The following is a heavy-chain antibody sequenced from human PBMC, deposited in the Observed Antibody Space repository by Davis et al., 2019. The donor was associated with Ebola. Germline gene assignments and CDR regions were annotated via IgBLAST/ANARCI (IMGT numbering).Heavy chain of an antibody. V-gene: IGHV5-51*01. CDR1: GYRFTNHW. Sequence: GESLKISCKGSGYRFTNHWIGWVRQTPGKGLEWMGIIYPNDYDPDTRYSPSFQGQVTISADKSTNTAYLQWSSLKTSDTAIYYCARHRPNCTITNCHFGWFDPWGQGTLVTVSS. J-gene: IGHJ5*02. CDR2: IYPNDYDPDT. D-gene: IGHD2-2*01. CDR3: ARHRPNCTITNCHFGWFDP.